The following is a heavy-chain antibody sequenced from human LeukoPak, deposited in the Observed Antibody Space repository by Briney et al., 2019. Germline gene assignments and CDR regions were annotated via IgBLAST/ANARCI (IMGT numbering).Heavy chain of an antibody. Sequence: ASVKVSCKASGYTFTSYDINWVRQATGQRLEWMGWMNPNSGNTGYAQKFQGRVTMTRNTSISTAYMELSSLRSEDTAVYYCAREGGLGDYYDSSGYSSYWGQGTLVTVSS. D-gene: IGHD3-22*01. CDR2: MNPNSGNT. J-gene: IGHJ4*02. CDR1: GYTFTSYD. CDR3: AREGGLGDYYDSSGYSSY. V-gene: IGHV1-8*01.